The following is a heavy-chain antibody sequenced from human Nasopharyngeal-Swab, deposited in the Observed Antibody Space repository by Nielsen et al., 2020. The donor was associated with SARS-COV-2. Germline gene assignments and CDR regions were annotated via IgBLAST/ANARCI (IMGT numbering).Heavy chain of an antibody. CDR1: GYTFTSYD. J-gene: IGHJ6*03. D-gene: IGHD3-9*01. Sequence: ASVNVSCKASGYTFTSYDINWVRQATGQGLEWMGWMNPNSGNTGYAQKFQGRVTMTRTTSISTAYMELSGLRSEDTAVYYCARGPLRYYDILTGYYMGYYYYYMDVWGKGTTVTVSS. CDR3: ARGPLRYYDILTGYYMGYYYYYMDV. V-gene: IGHV1-8*01. CDR2: MNPNSGNT.